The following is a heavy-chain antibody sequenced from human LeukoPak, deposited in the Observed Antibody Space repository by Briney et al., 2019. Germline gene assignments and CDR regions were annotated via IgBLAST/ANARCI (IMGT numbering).Heavy chain of an antibody. J-gene: IGHJ4*02. V-gene: IGHV3-21*01. CDR1: GFTFSSYE. CDR3: ARETTVTR. CDR2: ISISSSYI. Sequence: GGSLRLSCVVSGFTFSSYEMNWVRQAPGKGLEWVSSISISSSYIYYADSVKGRFTISRDNAKNSLYLQMNSLRAEDTAVYYCARETTVTRWGQGTLVTVSS. D-gene: IGHD4-17*01.